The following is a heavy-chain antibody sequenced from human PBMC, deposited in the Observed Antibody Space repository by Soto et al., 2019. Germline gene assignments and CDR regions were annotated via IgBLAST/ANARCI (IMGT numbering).Heavy chain of an antibody. D-gene: IGHD5-12*01. CDR2: IIPIFGTA. Sequence: QVQLVQSGAEVKKPGSSVKVSCKASGGTFSSYAISWVRQAPGQGLEWMGGIIPIFGTANYAQKFQGRVTITADKSTSPAYMELSSLRSEDTAVYCCVRLGGGYDRSVHYLGQGTLVTVSS. V-gene: IGHV1-69*06. CDR3: VRLGGGYDRSVHY. CDR1: GGTFSSYA. J-gene: IGHJ4*02.